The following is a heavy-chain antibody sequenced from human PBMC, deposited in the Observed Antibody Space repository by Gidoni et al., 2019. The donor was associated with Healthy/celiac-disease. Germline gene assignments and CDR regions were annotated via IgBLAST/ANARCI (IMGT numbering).Heavy chain of an antibody. CDR1: GFTFGDYA. V-gene: IGHV3-49*03. CDR3: TRELYSGSYSLDY. Sequence: EVQLLESGGGLVQPGRSLRLSCTASGFTFGDYAMSWFRQAPGKGREWVGFIRSKAYGGTTEYAASVKGRFTISRDDSKSIAYLQMNSLKTEDTAVYYCTRELYSGSYSLDYWGQGTLVTVSS. D-gene: IGHD1-26*01. CDR2: IRSKAYGGTT. J-gene: IGHJ4*02.